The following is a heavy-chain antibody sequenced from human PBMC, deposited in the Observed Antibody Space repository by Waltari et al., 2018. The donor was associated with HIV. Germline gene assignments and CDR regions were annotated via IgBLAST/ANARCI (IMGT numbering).Heavy chain of an antibody. D-gene: IGHD3-10*01. V-gene: IGHV4-39*01. CDR2: MFYSGRT. Sequence: QLQLQESGPGLVKPSETLSLICSISGGSINSTSYYWGWIRQPPGKGLEWLGSMFYSGRTYYNPSLKSRVTISVDTSKNQFSLKLSSVTAADTALYYCARQAYYYGSGSANWFDPWGQGTLVTVSS. CDR3: ARQAYYYGSGSANWFDP. CDR1: GGSINSTSYY. J-gene: IGHJ5*02.